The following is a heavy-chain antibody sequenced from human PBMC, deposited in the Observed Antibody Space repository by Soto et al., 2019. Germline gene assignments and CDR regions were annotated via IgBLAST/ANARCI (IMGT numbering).Heavy chain of an antibody. J-gene: IGHJ6*02. CDR3: ARRVIGDYLYYYYYGMDV. CDR2: IYYIGST. Sequence: QVQLQESGPGLVKPSQTLSLTCTVSGGSISSGGYYWSWIRQHPGKSLEWIGYIYYIGSTYYNPSLKIRFTISVDTSKNQFSLKLSSVTAAYTAVYYCARRVIGDYLYYYYYGMDVWGQGTTVTVSS. D-gene: IGHD4-17*01. V-gene: IGHV4-31*03. CDR1: GGSISSGGYY.